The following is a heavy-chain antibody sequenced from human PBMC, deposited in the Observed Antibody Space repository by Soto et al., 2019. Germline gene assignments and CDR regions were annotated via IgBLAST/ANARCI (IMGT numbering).Heavy chain of an antibody. J-gene: IGHJ4*02. CDR1: GFTLGSYA. D-gene: IGHD5-12*01. V-gene: IGHV3-23*01. CDR3: TRDLKWLRFGN. Sequence: GGSLRLSCAASGFTLGSYAMSWVRQAPGKGLQWVSLVGGDGRGTSYADSVKGRFTISRDNSKDTLHLQMNSLKTEDTAVYYCTRDLKWLRFGNWGQGTLVTVSS. CDR2: VGGDGRGT.